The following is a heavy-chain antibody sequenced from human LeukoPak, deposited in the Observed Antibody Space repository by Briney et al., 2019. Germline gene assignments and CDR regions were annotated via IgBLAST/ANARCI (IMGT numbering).Heavy chain of an antibody. D-gene: IGHD5-12*01. CDR3: ARGGGSGYDPTYYYYYMDV. Sequence: ASVKVSCKASGYTFTGYYMHWVRQAPGQGLEWMGWINPNSGGTNYAQKFQGRVTMTRDTSISTAYMELSSLRSEDTAVYYCARGGGSGYDPTYYYYYMDVWGKGTTVTVSS. CDR1: GYTFTGYY. V-gene: IGHV1-2*02. J-gene: IGHJ6*03. CDR2: INPNSGGT.